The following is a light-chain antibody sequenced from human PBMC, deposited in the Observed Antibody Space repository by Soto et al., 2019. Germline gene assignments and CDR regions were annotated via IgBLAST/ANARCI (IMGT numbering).Light chain of an antibody. CDR2: EVS. CDR3: SSYTSSNFWV. CDR1: SSDVGGYNY. J-gene: IGLJ3*02. Sequence: ALTQPASVSGSPGQSITISCTGTSSDVGGYNYVSWYQQHPGKAPKLMIYEVSNRPSGISNRFSGSKSGNTASLTISGLQAEDEADYYCSSYTSSNFWVFGEGTKVTV. V-gene: IGLV2-14*01.